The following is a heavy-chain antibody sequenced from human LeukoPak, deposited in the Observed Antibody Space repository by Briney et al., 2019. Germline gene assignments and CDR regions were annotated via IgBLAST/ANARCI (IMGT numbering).Heavy chain of an antibody. D-gene: IGHD3-3*01. V-gene: IGHV3-7*01. Sequence: GGSLRLSCAASGFTFSSDWMTWGRQAPGKGLEWVANIRQDGSEKNYVDSVKGGFTISRDNAKNSLYPQMNSLRVEDTAVYFCMRQNRAYFFGHWGQGTLVTVSS. CDR2: IRQDGSEK. CDR1: GFTFSSDW. J-gene: IGHJ1*01. CDR3: MRQNRAYFFGH.